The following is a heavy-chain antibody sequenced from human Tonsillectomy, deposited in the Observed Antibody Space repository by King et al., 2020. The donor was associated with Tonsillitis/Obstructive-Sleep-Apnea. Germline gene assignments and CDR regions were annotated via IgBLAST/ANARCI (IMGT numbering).Heavy chain of an antibody. V-gene: IGHV1-18*01. Sequence: QLVQSGAEVKKPVASVKVSCKASGYTITSYCSSWGRQCDGQVLEWMVCISVYNGNTNYAQKLMGRGTMTKDTSTSSAYMELRSPRSDDTAVYYCTRDFSDYFDYWGQGTLVTVSS. J-gene: IGHJ4*02. CDR3: TRDFSDYFDY. CDR2: ISVYNGNT. CDR1: GYTITSYC. D-gene: IGHD6-19*01.